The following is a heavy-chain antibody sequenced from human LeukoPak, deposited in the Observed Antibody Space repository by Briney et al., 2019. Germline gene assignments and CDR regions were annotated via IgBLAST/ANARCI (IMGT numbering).Heavy chain of an antibody. V-gene: IGHV3-9*01. CDR3: AKEDTVPYGMDV. CDR1: GFTFDDYA. J-gene: IGHJ6*02. CDR2: ISWNSGSI. Sequence: GRSLRLSCAAPGFTFDDYAMHWVRQAPGKGLEWVSGISWNSGSIGYADSVKGRFTISRDNAKNSLYLQMNSLRAEDTALYYCAKEDTVPYGMDVWGQGTTVTVSS. D-gene: IGHD5-18*01.